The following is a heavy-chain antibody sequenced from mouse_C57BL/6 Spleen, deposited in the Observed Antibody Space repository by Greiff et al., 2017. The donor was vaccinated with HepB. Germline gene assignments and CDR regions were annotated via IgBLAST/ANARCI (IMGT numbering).Heavy chain of an antibody. CDR1: GFTFSSYA. J-gene: IGHJ2*01. CDR2: ISSGGDYI. V-gene: IGHV5-9-1*02. CDR3: TREGGSSSFDY. D-gene: IGHD1-1*01. Sequence: VQLKESGEGLVKPGGSLKLSCAASGFTFSSYAMSWVRQTPEKRLEWVAYISSGGDYIYYADTVKGRFTISRDNARNTLYLQMSSLKSEDTAMYYCTREGGSSSFDYWGQGTTLTVSS.